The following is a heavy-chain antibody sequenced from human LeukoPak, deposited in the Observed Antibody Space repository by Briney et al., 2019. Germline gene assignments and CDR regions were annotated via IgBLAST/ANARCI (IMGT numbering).Heavy chain of an antibody. V-gene: IGHV3-33*08. D-gene: IGHD4-17*01. CDR2: IWYDGSNK. CDR1: GFTFSSYG. CDR3: ARGDYGEPQYFQH. J-gene: IGHJ1*01. Sequence: GGSLRLSCAASGFTFSSYGMHWVRQAPGKGLEWVAVIWYDGSNKYYADSVKGRFTISRDNSKNTLYLQMNSLRAEDTAVYYCARGDYGEPQYFQHWGQGTLVTVSS.